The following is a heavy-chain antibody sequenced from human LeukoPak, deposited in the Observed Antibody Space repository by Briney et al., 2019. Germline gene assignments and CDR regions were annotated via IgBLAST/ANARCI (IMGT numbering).Heavy chain of an antibody. Sequence: GGSLRLSCAASGFTFSDYYISWIRQAPGKGLEWVSYISSGGSTVHYADSVKGRFTISRDNAKKSLYLQMSSLRAEDTAVYYCAGESDYGYYYYIDVWGKGTTVTVSS. CDR2: ISSGGSTV. D-gene: IGHD4-17*01. J-gene: IGHJ6*03. V-gene: IGHV3-11*01. CDR3: AGESDYGYYYYIDV. CDR1: GFTFSDYY.